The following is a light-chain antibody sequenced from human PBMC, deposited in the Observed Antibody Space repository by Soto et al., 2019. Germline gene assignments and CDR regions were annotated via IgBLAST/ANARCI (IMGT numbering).Light chain of an antibody. Sequence: DIALTQSPGTLSLSPGDRAILSCRASQSVNSGSLAWYQQRPGQAPTLLIYGATIMATGIPDKFSGSGSGTDFTLTISRLEPEDFAVYYCQQYGSSVRTFGQGTKVEIK. J-gene: IGKJ1*01. CDR1: QSVNSGS. CDR2: GAT. CDR3: QQYGSSVRT. V-gene: IGKV3-20*01.